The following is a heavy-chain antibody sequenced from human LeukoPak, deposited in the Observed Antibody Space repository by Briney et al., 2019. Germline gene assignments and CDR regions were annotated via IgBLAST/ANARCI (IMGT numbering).Heavy chain of an antibody. CDR3: PKPLLTPGN. Sequence: GGSLRLSCAASGFTFSRYWMSWVRQAPGKGLEWVASINQDESAKHYVDSVKGRFTISRDNSRNALYLQLSRLRVDDTAFYYCPKPLLTPGNWGPGTLVTVSS. CDR1: GFTFSRYW. V-gene: IGHV3-7*01. J-gene: IGHJ4*02. D-gene: IGHD4-23*01. CDR2: INQDESAK.